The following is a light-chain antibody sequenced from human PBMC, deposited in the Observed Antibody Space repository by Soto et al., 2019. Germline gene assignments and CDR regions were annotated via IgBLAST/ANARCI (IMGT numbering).Light chain of an antibody. CDR2: AAS. CDR1: QSVSSS. V-gene: IGKV3D-15*01. CDR3: QQYDTWPPTLLT. J-gene: IGKJ4*01. Sequence: EIVMTQSPATLSVSPGERATLSCRASQSVSSSLAWYQLKPGQPPKLLIYAASTRPSGIPARFSGSGSGTEFTHTISSLQSEDFAIYYCQQYDTWPPTLLTFGGGTKVEIK.